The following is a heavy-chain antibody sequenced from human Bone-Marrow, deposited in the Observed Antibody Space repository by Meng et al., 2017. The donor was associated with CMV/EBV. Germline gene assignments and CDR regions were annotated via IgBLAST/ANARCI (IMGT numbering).Heavy chain of an antibody. CDR1: GFTFSSYE. V-gene: IGHV3-48*03. Sequence: GESLKISCAAAGFTFSSYEMNWVRQAPGKGLEWVSYISSSGSTIYYADSVKGRFTISRDNAKNSLYLQMTSLRAEDTAVYYCARDHIVGPAVDAFDIWGQGTMVTVSS. CDR3: ARDHIVGPAVDAFDI. D-gene: IGHD1-26*01. CDR2: ISSSGSTI. J-gene: IGHJ3*02.